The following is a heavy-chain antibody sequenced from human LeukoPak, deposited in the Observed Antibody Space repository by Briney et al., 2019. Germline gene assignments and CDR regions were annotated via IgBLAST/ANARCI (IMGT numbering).Heavy chain of an antibody. CDR3: ATPLPRITIFGVANYYYYGMDV. D-gene: IGHD3-3*01. V-gene: IGHV1-24*01. CDR1: GYTLTELS. CDR2: FDPEDGET. Sequence: ASVKVSCKVSGYTLTELSMHWVRQAPGKGLEWMGGFDPEDGETIYAQRFQGRVTMTEDTSTDTAYMELSSLRSEDTAAYYCATPLPRITIFGVANYYYYGMDVWGQGTTVTVSS. J-gene: IGHJ6*02.